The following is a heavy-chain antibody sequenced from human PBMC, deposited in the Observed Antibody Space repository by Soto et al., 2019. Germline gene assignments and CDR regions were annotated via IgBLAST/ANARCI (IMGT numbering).Heavy chain of an antibody. CDR1: GGSISSYY. V-gene: IGHV4-59*01. CDR3: ARNGDILTGYALDY. D-gene: IGHD3-9*01. J-gene: IGHJ4*02. Sequence: PSETLSLTCTVSGGSISSYYWSWIRQPPGKGLEWIGYIYYSGSTNYNPPLKSRVTISVDTSKNQFSLKLSSVTAADTAVYYCARNGDILTGYALDYWGQGTLVTVSS. CDR2: IYYSGST.